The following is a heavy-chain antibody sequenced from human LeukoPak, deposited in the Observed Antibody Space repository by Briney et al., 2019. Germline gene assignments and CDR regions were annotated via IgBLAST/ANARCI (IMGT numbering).Heavy chain of an antibody. Sequence: SVTLSLTCTVSGYSISSGYYWGWVRQPPGKGLEWIGSVYHSGSTYNNPSLKSRVTISVDTSKNQFSLKLSSVTAADTAVYYCARRAEGLGGAFDIWGQGTMVTVSS. D-gene: IGHD3-16*01. CDR2: VYHSGST. CDR1: GYSISSGYY. J-gene: IGHJ3*02. CDR3: ARRAEGLGGAFDI. V-gene: IGHV4-38-2*02.